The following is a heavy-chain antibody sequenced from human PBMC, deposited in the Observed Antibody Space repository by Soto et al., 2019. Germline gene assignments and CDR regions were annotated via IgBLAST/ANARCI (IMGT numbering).Heavy chain of an antibody. CDR1: GYSFTRHD. Sequence: ASVRVSCKATGYSFTRHDINWLRQAAGQGLEWMGWMNPNSGNAVYAQKFQGRVTMTRNTSITTAYIEVTSLKSEDTAVYFCARGAYNEYPRWFDSCGQGPLVTVSS. J-gene: IGHJ5*01. V-gene: IGHV1-8*01. CDR2: MNPNSGNA. D-gene: IGHD1-1*01. CDR3: ARGAYNEYPRWFDS.